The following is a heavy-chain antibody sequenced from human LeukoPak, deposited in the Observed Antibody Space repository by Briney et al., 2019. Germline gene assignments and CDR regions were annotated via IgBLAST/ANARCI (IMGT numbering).Heavy chain of an antibody. CDR3: ARRALTMARGARPYYFDY. V-gene: IGHV3-7*01. CDR1: GFTFSSYW. Sequence: HPGGSLRLSCAASGFTFSSYWMSWVRQAPGKGLEWVANIKQDGSEKYYVDSVKGRFTISRDNAKNSLYLQMNSLRAEDTAVYYCARRALTMARGARPYYFDYWGQGTLVTVSS. D-gene: IGHD3-10*01. J-gene: IGHJ4*02. CDR2: IKQDGSEK.